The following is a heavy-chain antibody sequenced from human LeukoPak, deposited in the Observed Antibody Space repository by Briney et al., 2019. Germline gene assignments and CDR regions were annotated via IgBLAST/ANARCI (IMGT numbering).Heavy chain of an antibody. CDR2: ISGSGGST. J-gene: IGHJ4*02. D-gene: IGHD6-13*01. V-gene: IGHV3-23*01. Sequence: GGSLRLSCAASGFTFSSYGMSWVRQAPGKGLEWVSAISGSGGSTYYADSVKGRFTISRDNSKNTLYLQMNSLRAEDTAVYYCAKDRAVSSWYSWGQGTLVTVSS. CDR1: GFTFSSYG. CDR3: AKDRAVSSWYS.